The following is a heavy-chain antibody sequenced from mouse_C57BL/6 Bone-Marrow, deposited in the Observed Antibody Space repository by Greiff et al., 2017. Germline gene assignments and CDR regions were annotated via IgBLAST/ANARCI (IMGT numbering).Heavy chain of an antibody. CDR1: GYTFTDYN. CDR2: INPNNGGT. D-gene: IGHD2-1*01. J-gene: IGHJ1*03. V-gene: IGHV1-18*01. Sequence: VQLQQSGPELVKPGASVKIPCKASGYTFTDYNMDWVKQSHGKSLEWIGDINPNNGGTIYNQKFKGKATLTVDKSSSTAYMELRSLTSEDTAVYYCARAGYYGNFYWYFDVWGTGTTVTVSS. CDR3: ARAGYYGNFYWYFDV.